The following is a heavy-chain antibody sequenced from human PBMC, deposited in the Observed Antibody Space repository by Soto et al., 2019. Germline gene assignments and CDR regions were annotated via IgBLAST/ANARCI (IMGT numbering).Heavy chain of an antibody. J-gene: IGHJ4*02. CDR2: VYYRGRS. Sequence: SETLSLTCTVSGGSVTNSSYYWGWIRQSPGKGLEWIGSVYYRGRSYSKSSVKSRVTISVGTSKNRFSLSLNSVTASDTAVYFCVSQRTTVPTQAYFDYWGPGALVTSPQ. V-gene: IGHV4-39*01. CDR3: VSQRTTVPTQAYFDY. D-gene: IGHD4-17*01. CDR1: GGSVTNSSYY.